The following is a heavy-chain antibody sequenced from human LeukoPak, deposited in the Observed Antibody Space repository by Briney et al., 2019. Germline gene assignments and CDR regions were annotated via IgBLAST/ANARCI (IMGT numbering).Heavy chain of an antibody. D-gene: IGHD3-10*01. CDR1: GFTFSSYW. Sequence: SGGSLRLSCAASGFTFSSYWMSWVRQAPGKGLEWVAKMKGSEEYYVDSVQGRFTTSRDNAKTSVYLQMNSLRAEDTAVYYCANLYYFGSGTYESRHFDYWGREPWSPSPQ. V-gene: IGHV3-7*03. J-gene: IGHJ4*02. CDR3: ANLYYFGSGTYESRHFDY. CDR2: MKGSEE.